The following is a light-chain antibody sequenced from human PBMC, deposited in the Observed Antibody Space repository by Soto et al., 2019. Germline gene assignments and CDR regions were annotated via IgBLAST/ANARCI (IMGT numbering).Light chain of an antibody. CDR3: QQYNNWWT. CDR2: GAS. CDR1: QSVSSN. Sequence: EIVMTQSPATLSVSPGERATLSCRASQSVSSNLAWYQQKAGPAPRLLIYGASTRATGIPARFSGSGSGTEFTLTISSLQSEDFAVYYCQQYNNWWTFGQGTKVEIQ. J-gene: IGKJ1*01. V-gene: IGKV3-15*01.